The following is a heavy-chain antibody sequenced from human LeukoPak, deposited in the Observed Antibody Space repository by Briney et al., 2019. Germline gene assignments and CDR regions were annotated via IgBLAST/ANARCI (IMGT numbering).Heavy chain of an antibody. CDR2: IKQDGNEK. CDR3: ARTRYSSRNFDY. V-gene: IGHV3-7*01. D-gene: IGHD6-13*01. Sequence: GGSLRLSCAASGFTFSNYWMHWVRQVPGKGLEWVANIKQDGNEKYYVDSVKGRFTISRDNAKNSLYLQMNSLRVEDTAVYYCARTRYSSRNFDYWGQGTLVTVSS. CDR1: GFTFSNYW. J-gene: IGHJ4*02.